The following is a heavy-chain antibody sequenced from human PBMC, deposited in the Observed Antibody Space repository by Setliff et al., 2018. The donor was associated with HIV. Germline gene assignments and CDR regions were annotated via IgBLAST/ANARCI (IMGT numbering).Heavy chain of an antibody. V-gene: IGHV4-31*03. Sequence: SETLFLTCTVSGGSISSGGYYWSWIRQHPGKGLEWIGHIYYTEITYYNPSLRSRLTISLDTSKNQFSLKLSSVTAADTAVYFCAREGVGYNPFYYYGMDVWGQGTTVTVSS. CDR3: AREGVGYNPFYYYGMDV. CDR2: IYYTEIT. D-gene: IGHD5-12*01. J-gene: IGHJ6*02. CDR1: GGSISSGGYY.